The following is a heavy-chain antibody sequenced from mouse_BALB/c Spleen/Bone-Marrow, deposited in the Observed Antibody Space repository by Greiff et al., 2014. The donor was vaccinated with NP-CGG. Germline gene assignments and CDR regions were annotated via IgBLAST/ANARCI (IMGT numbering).Heavy chain of an antibody. CDR3: ARSSSYDYDVGFAY. Sequence: EVKLMESGPGLVKPSQSLSLTCIVTGYSITRDYAWNWIRQFPGNKLGWMGYISYSGSTTYNPSLESRISITRDTSKNQFFLQLNSVTTEDTATYYCARSSSYDYDVGFAYWGQGTLVTVSA. V-gene: IGHV3-2*02. CDR2: ISYSGST. CDR1: GYSITRDYA. D-gene: IGHD2-4*01. J-gene: IGHJ3*01.